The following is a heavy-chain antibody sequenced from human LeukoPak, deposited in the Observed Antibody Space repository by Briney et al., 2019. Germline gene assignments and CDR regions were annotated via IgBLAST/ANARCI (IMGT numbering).Heavy chain of an antibody. CDR1: GFTFSSYS. CDR3: AREKPGIAAAGTRNAFDI. CDR2: ISSSSSTI. Sequence: PGGSLRLSCAASGFTFSSYSMNWVRQAPGKGLEWVSYISSSSSTIYYADSVKGRFTISRDNAKNSLYLQMNSLRAEDTAVYYCAREKPGIAAAGTRNAFDIWGQGTMVTVSS. D-gene: IGHD6-13*01. J-gene: IGHJ3*02. V-gene: IGHV3-48*04.